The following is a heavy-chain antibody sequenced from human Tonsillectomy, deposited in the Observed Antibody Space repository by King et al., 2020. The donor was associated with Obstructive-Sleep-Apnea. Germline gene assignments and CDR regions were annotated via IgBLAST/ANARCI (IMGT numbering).Heavy chain of an antibody. J-gene: IGHJ4*02. Sequence: QLVQSGAEVKKPGASVRVSCKASGYTFTSYGISWVRQAPGQGLEWLGWISTSNVNTNYAQKLRGRGTMTTDTSTTTAYMELRSLRSDDTAVYYCARGGYDILAGYYAGRDVDFDYWGQGTLVTVSS. CDR2: ISTSNVNT. D-gene: IGHD3-9*01. CDR1: GYTFTSYG. CDR3: ARGGYDILAGYYAGRDVDFDY. V-gene: IGHV1-18*01.